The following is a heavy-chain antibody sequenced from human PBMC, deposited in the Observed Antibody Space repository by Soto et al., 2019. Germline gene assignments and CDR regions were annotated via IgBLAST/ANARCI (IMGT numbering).Heavy chain of an antibody. D-gene: IGHD6-19*01. CDR1: GFTFSSYA. J-gene: IGHJ6*02. Sequence: GGSLRLSCAASGFTFSSYAMSWVRQAPGKGLEWVSAISGSGGSTYYADSVKGRFTISRDNSKNTLYLQMNSLRAEDTAVYYCATRLYSSGWYLSYYYYGMDVWGQGTTVTVSS. CDR2: ISGSGGST. V-gene: IGHV3-23*01. CDR3: ATRLYSSGWYLSYYYYGMDV.